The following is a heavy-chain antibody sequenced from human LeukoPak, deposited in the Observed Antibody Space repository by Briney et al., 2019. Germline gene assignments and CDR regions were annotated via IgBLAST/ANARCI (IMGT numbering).Heavy chain of an antibody. CDR2: IYYSGST. CDR3: ARHVVVPAAMFRFDP. D-gene: IGHD2-2*01. CDR1: GGSISSSSYY. Sequence: PSETLSLTCTVSGGSISSSSYYWGWIRQPPGKGLEWIGSIYYSGSTYYNPSLKSRVTISVDTSKNQFSLKLSSVTAADTAVYYCARHVVVPAAMFRFDPWGQGTLVTVSS. J-gene: IGHJ5*02. V-gene: IGHV4-39*01.